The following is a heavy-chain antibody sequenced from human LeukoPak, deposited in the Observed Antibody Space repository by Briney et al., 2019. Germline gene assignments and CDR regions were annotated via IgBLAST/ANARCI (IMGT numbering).Heavy chain of an antibody. V-gene: IGHV3-48*03. CDR3: ARVASSGWYVIGYFDY. J-gene: IGHJ4*02. Sequence: GGSLRLSCAASGFTFSSYEMSWVRQTPGKGLEWVSYISSSGSTIYYADSVKGRFTISRDNAKSSLYLQMNSLRAEDTAVFYCARVASSGWYVIGYFDYWGQGTLVTVSS. CDR1: GFTFSSYE. D-gene: IGHD6-19*01. CDR2: ISSSGSTI.